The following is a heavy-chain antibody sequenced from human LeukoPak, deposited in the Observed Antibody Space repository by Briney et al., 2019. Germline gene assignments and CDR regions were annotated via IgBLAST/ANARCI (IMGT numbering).Heavy chain of an antibody. J-gene: IGHJ3*02. V-gene: IGHV3-23*01. D-gene: IGHD3-16*01. CDR3: AKWNLGGENAFDI. CDR1: GFTFSSYA. CDR2: ISGSGGST. Sequence: GGSLRLSCVASGFTFSSYAMSWVRQAPGKGLEWVSAISGSGGSTHYADSVKGRFTISRDNSKNTLYLQMNSLRAEDTAVYYCAKWNLGGENAFDIWGQGTMVTVSS.